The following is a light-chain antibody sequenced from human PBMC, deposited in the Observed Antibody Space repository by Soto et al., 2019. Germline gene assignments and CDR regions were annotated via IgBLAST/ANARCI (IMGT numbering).Light chain of an antibody. V-gene: IGLV2-14*01. Sequence: QSVLTQPASVSDSPGQSITISCTGTSSDDGGSNHVSWYQQHPGKAPKLMIYDVTNRPSGVYHRFSGSKSGSTASLIISGLQAEDEADYYCVSFTSSTAAVFGTGTKVTVL. CDR1: SSDDGGSNH. J-gene: IGLJ1*01. CDR2: DVT. CDR3: VSFTSSTAAV.